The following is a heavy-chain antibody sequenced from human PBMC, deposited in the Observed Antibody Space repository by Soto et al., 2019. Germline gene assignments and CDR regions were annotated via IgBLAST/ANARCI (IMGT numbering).Heavy chain of an antibody. Sequence: QVQLVESGGGVVQPGRSLRLSCAASGFTFSSYAMHWVRQAPGKGLEWVAVISYDGSNKYYADSVKGRFTISRDNSKNTLYRQMNSLRAEDTAVYYCARDGGSDYYGSGSYPARMDVWGQGTTVTVSS. CDR3: ARDGGSDYYGSGSYPARMDV. CDR1: GFTFSSYA. D-gene: IGHD3-10*01. CDR2: ISYDGSNK. J-gene: IGHJ6*02. V-gene: IGHV3-30-3*01.